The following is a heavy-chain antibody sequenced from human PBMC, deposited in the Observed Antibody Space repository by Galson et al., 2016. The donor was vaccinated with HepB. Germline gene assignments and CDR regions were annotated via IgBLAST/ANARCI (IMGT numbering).Heavy chain of an antibody. V-gene: IGHV3-33*08. CDR1: GFTFNNYG. Sequence: SLRLSCAASGFTFNNYGMHWVRQAPGKGLEWVANIWYDGSRTYYADSVKGRFTISRDNSKSTVFLQMNSLRGEDTAVYYCARGNYDSPGYFFDNWFDPWGQGTLVTVSS. CDR2: IWYDGSRT. CDR3: ARGNYDSPGYFFDNWFDP. D-gene: IGHD3-22*01. J-gene: IGHJ5*02.